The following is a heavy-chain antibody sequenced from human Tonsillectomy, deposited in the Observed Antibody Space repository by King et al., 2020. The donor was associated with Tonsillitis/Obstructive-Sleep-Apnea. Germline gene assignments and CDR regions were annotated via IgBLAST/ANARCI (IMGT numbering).Heavy chain of an antibody. V-gene: IGHV1-69*10. J-gene: IGHJ6*02. CDR2: IIPSRAIK. D-gene: IGHD6-13*01. CDR1: GGTFSSCG. CDR3: AQVCPDDSGSWTAFYYYYSLDV. Sequence: QLVQSGAEVKKPGSSVKVSCKASGGTFSSCGINWVRQAPGQGLEWMGGIIPSRAIKNFAQKFQGRATITADKSTSTAYMELSSLRSADTAVYYCAQVCPDDSGSWTAFYYYYSLDVWGQGPTVTVSS.